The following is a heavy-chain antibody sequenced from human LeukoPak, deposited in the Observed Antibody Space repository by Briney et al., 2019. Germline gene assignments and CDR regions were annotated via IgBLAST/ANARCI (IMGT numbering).Heavy chain of an antibody. CDR2: ISSSGSTI. CDR3: ARDEVAGSFDY. J-gene: IGHJ4*02. V-gene: IGHV3-48*03. CDR1: GFTFSSYE. Sequence: GGSLRLSCAASGFTFSSYEMNWVRPAPGKGVEWVSYISSSGSTIYYVDSVKGRFTISRDNAKNSLYLQMNSLRAEDTAVYYCARDEVAGSFDYWGQGTLVTVSS.